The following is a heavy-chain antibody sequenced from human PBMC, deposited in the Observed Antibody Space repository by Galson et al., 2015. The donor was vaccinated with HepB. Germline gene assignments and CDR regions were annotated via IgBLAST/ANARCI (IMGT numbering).Heavy chain of an antibody. CDR3: AKGPYYGSGTLDY. CDR1: GFTFSTYG. Sequence: SLRLSCAASGFTFSTYGMHWVRQAPGKGLEWVAVISYDGSSRYYADSVEGRFTISRDNSENTLYLQMNSLRAEDTAVYYCAKGPYYGSGTLDYWGQGTLVTVSS. J-gene: IGHJ4*02. V-gene: IGHV3-30*18. CDR2: ISYDGSSR. D-gene: IGHD3-10*01.